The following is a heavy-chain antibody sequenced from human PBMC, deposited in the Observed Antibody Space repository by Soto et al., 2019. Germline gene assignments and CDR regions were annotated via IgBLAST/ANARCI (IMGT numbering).Heavy chain of an antibody. J-gene: IGHJ4*02. V-gene: IGHV3-21*01. CDR3: ARESEDLTSNFDY. CDR1: GFTFTRYS. CDR2: ISSTTNYI. Sequence: PGGSLRLSCAASGFTFTRYSMNWIRQAPGKGLEWVSSISSTTNYIYYADSMKGRFTVSRDNAKNSVYLEMNSLSAEDTAVYYCARESEDLTSNFDYWGQGTLVTVSS.